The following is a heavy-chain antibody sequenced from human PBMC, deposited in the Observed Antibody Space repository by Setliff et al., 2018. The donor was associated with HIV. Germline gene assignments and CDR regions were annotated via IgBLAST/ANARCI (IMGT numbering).Heavy chain of an antibody. V-gene: IGHV4-31*03. CDR2: IYYSGST. CDR3: ARDGRDVHY. Sequence: SETLSLTCTVSGGSISSSDFYWSWIRQHPGKGPEYIGYIYYSGSTYYSPSLKSRLIMSIDTSKSQFSLRLSSVSAADTAVYHCARDGRDVHYWGQGTLVTVSS. CDR1: GGSISSSDFY. J-gene: IGHJ4*02.